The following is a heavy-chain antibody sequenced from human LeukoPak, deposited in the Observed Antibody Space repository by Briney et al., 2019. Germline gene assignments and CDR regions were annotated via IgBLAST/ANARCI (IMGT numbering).Heavy chain of an antibody. D-gene: IGHD6-13*01. J-gene: IGHJ4*02. CDR3: AKSSSSWERVDY. V-gene: IGHV3-23*01. CDR1: GFTFSSYA. CDR2: ISGNSGRT. Sequence: GGSLRLSCAASGFTFSSYAMSWVRQAPGKGLEWVSSISGNSGRTYYADSVKGRFSISRDNSNNTLYLQMNSLRAEDAAVYYCAKSSSSWERVDYWGQGTLVTVSS.